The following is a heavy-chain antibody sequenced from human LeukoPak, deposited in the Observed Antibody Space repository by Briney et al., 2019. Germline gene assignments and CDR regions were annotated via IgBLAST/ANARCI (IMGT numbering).Heavy chain of an antibody. CDR3: ARDSRPSGSYSEIDY. J-gene: IGHJ4*02. CDR1: GFTFSSYS. V-gene: IGHV3-48*01. Sequence: SGGSLRLSCAASGFTFSSYSMNWVRQAPGKGLEWVSYISSSSSTIYYADSVKGRFTISRDNAKNSLYLQMNSLRAEDTAVYYCARDSRPSGSYSEIDYWGQGTLVTVSS. CDR2: ISSSSSTI. D-gene: IGHD1-26*01.